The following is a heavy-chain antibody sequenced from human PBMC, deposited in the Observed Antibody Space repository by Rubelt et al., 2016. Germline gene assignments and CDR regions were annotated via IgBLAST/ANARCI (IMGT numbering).Heavy chain of an antibody. D-gene: IGHD6-6*01. V-gene: IGHV1-18*01. CDR1: GYTFTSYG. CDR3: ATGPGSSSSKYYFDY. J-gene: IGHJ4*02. Sequence: QVQLVQSGAEVKKPGASVKVSCKASGYTFTSYGISWVRQAPGQGLEWMGWISAYNGNTNYAQKLQGRVTMTEDTSTDTAYMELSSLRSEDTAVYYCATGPGSSSSKYYFDYWGQGTLVTVSS. CDR2: ISAYNGNT.